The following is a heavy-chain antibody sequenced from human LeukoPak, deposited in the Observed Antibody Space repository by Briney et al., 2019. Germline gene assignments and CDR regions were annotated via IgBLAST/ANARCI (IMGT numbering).Heavy chain of an antibody. J-gene: IGHJ4*02. Sequence: SVKVSCKASGGTFSSYAISWVRQAPGQGLEWMGGIIPIFGTANYAQKFQGRVTITTDESTSTAYMELSSLRSEDTAVYHCARARFCGGDCYAAADYWGQGTLVTVSS. D-gene: IGHD2-21*02. CDR3: ARARFCGGDCYAAADY. V-gene: IGHV1-69*05. CDR1: GGTFSSYA. CDR2: IIPIFGTA.